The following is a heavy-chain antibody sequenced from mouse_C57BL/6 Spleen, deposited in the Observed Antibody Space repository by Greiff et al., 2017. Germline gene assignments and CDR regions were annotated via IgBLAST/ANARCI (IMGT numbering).Heavy chain of an antibody. CDR1: GYAFSSYW. CDR2: LYPGDGDT. D-gene: IGHD1-1*01. Sequence: QVQLQQSGAELVKPGASVKISCKASGYAFSSYWMNWVKQRPGKGLEWIGQLYPGDGDTNYNGKFKGQATLTADKSSSTAYMQLSSLTSEDSAVYVGARSTTVVGGSWFAYWGQGTLVTVSA. J-gene: IGHJ3*01. V-gene: IGHV1-80*01. CDR3: ARSTTVVGGSWFAY.